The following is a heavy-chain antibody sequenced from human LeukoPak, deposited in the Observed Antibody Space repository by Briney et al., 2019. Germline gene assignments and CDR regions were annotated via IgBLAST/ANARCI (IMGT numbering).Heavy chain of an antibody. Sequence: GGSLRLSCAASGITFDDYGMSWVRQAPGKGLEWVSGINWNGGSTGYADSVKGRFTISRDNAKNSLYLQMNSLRAEDTALYYCAREGDLGYCSGGSCCYFDYWGQGTLVTVSS. CDR1: GITFDDYG. D-gene: IGHD2-15*01. V-gene: IGHV3-20*04. CDR2: INWNGGST. J-gene: IGHJ4*02. CDR3: AREGDLGYCSGGSCCYFDY.